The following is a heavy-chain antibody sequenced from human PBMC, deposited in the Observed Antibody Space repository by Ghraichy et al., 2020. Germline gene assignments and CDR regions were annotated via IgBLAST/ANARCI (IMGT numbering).Heavy chain of an antibody. D-gene: IGHD2-2*01. Sequence: ESLNISCTVSGGSISSYYWSWIRQPPGKGLEWIGYIYYSGSTNYNPSLKSRVTISVDTSKNQFSLKLSSVTAADTAVYYCARDSTRDYYYGMDVWGQRTTVTVSS. CDR3: ARDSTRDYYYGMDV. J-gene: IGHJ6*02. CDR2: IYYSGST. V-gene: IGHV4-59*01. CDR1: GGSISSYY.